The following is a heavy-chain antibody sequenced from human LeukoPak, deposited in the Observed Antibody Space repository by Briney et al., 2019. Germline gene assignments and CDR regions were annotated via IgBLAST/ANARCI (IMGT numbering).Heavy chain of an antibody. CDR1: GGSISSGGYS. Sequence: PSETLSLTCAVSGGSISSGGYSWSWIRQPPGKGLEWIGYIYYSGSTYYNPSLKSRVTISVDTSKNQFSLKLSSVTAADTAVYYCARSQCQIYGGDCYSWDYWGQGTLVTVSS. CDR3: ARSQCQIYGGDCYSWDY. D-gene: IGHD2-21*02. J-gene: IGHJ4*02. V-gene: IGHV4-30-4*07. CDR2: IYYSGST.